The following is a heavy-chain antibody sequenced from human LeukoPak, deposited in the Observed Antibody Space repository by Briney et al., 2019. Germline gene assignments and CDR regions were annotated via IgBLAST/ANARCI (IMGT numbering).Heavy chain of an antibody. Sequence: GASVKVSCKASGYTLTSYGISWVRQAPGQGLEWMGWISAYNGNTNYAQKLQGRVTMTTDTSTSTAYMELRSLRSDDTAVYYCARADYVWGSYRSRGDAFDIWGQGTMVTVSS. J-gene: IGHJ3*02. CDR1: GYTLTSYG. D-gene: IGHD3-16*02. V-gene: IGHV1-18*01. CDR3: ARADYVWGSYRSRGDAFDI. CDR2: ISAYNGNT.